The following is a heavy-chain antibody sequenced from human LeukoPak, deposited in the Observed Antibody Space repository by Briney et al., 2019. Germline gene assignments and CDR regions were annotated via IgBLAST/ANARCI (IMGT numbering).Heavy chain of an antibody. Sequence: ASVKLSFKASGATFSSYAISWVRQAPGQGLEWMGRIITNFGTANYAQKFQGRVTITADESTSTAYMELSSLRSEDTAVYYCARVPPSFQDFWSGGPFDYWGQGTLVTVSS. D-gene: IGHD3-3*01. CDR3: ARVPPSFQDFWSGGPFDY. CDR1: GATFSSYA. CDR2: IITNFGTA. V-gene: IGHV1-69*13. J-gene: IGHJ4*02.